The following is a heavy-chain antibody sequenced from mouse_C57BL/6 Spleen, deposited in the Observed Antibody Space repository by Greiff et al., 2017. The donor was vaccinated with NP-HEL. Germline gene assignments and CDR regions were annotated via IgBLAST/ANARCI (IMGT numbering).Heavy chain of an antibody. Sequence: EVNVVESEGGLVQPGSSMKLSCTASGFTFSDYYMAWVRQVPEKGLEWVANINYDGSSTYYLDSLKSRFIISRDNAKNILYLQMSSLKSEDTATYYCARDRDSSGYGAMDYWGQGTSVTVSS. CDR2: INYDGSST. V-gene: IGHV5-16*01. CDR1: GFTFSDYY. CDR3: ARDRDSSGYGAMDY. D-gene: IGHD3-2*02. J-gene: IGHJ4*01.